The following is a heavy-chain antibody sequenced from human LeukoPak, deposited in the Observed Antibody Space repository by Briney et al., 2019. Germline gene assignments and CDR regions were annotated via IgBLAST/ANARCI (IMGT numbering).Heavy chain of an antibody. Sequence: TLSLTCTVSGGSISSGGYYWSWIRQHPGKGLEWIGYIYYSGSTYYNPSLKSRVTISVDTSKNQFSLKLSSVTAADTAVYYCARDRKYSGYFDYWGQGTLVTVSS. V-gene: IGHV4-31*03. D-gene: IGHD5-12*01. CDR1: GGSISSGGYY. J-gene: IGHJ4*02. CDR2: IYYSGST. CDR3: ARDRKYSGYFDY.